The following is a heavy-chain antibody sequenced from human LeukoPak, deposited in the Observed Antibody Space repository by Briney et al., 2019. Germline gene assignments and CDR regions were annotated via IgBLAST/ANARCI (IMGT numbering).Heavy chain of an antibody. Sequence: GRSLRLSCAASGFTFSSYGMHWVRQAPGKGLEWVAVISYDGSNKYYADSVKGRFTISRDNSKNTLYLQMNSLRAEDTAVYYCAKAKYSSGWLPYYFDYWGQGTLVTVSS. CDR3: AKAKYSSGWLPYYFDY. D-gene: IGHD6-19*01. CDR2: ISYDGSNK. CDR1: GFTFSSYG. V-gene: IGHV3-30*18. J-gene: IGHJ4*02.